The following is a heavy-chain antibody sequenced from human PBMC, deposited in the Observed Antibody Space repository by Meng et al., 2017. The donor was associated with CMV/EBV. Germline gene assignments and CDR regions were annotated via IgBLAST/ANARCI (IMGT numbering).Heavy chain of an antibody. J-gene: IGHJ4*02. CDR2: IYPKSGGT. D-gene: IGHD1-1*01. V-gene: IGHV1-2*02. CDR1: GYRFSDHY. Sequence: QAQLVQPGAEVKSPGASVKVSCQTSGYRFSDHYMHWVRQAPGQGLEWMGWIYPKSGGTHYAQKFQDRVTMTRDTSISTVYMELSRLTSDDTAVYYCVRDHNWGPDYWGQGTLVTVSS. CDR3: VRDHNWGPDY.